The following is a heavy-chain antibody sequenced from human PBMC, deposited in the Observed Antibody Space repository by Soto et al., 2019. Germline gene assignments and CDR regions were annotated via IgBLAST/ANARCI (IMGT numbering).Heavy chain of an antibody. CDR2: INPKTAAT. J-gene: IGHJ6*02. CDR3: ARIKWGLNYYNGMDV. CDR1: GYSFSDYF. D-gene: IGHD1-26*01. Sequence: QVQLVQSGAEVKKSGASVKVSCKPSGYSFSDYFIQWVRQAPGQGLEWVAWINPKTAATNYAKKFQGRVSVTWDTSSTTAYMELTSLRPDDTAVYYCARIKWGLNYYNGMDVWGQGTTVLVSS. V-gene: IGHV1-2*02.